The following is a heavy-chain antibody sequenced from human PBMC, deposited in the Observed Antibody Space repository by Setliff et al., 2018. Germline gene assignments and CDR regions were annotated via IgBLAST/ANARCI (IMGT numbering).Heavy chain of an antibody. CDR1: GFTFSTHA. J-gene: IGHJ4*02. Sequence: GGSLRLSCGASGFTFSTHAMHWVRQAPGKGLEWVAMIWSDGINKFYGGPVKGRFTISRDNSENTLYLQMNSLRPDDTAVYHCARSDGGSSGLDYWGQGTLVTVSS. V-gene: IGHV3-30*02. CDR3: ARSDGGSSGLDY. CDR2: IWSDGINK. D-gene: IGHD2-15*01.